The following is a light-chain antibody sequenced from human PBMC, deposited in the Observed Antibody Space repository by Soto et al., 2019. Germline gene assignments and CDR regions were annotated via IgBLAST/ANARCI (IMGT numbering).Light chain of an antibody. Sequence: QSALTQPPSASGSPGQSVTISCTATSTRAGGYNFVPWYQQHPDKAPKLMIYEVNKRPSGVPDRFSGSRSGNTASLTVSGLQAEDEADYYCSSYTGTNNWVFGGGTKVTVL. V-gene: IGLV2-8*01. CDR1: STRAGGYNF. CDR2: EVN. CDR3: SSYTGTNNWV. J-gene: IGLJ3*02.